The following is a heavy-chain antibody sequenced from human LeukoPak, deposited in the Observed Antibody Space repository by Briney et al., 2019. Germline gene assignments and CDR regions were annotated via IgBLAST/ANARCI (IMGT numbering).Heavy chain of an antibody. CDR3: ARGGGYDILTGSAADFDY. J-gene: IGHJ4*02. CDR1: GGSISSGSYY. Sequence: PSETLSLTCTVSGGSISSGSYYWSWIRQPAGTGLEWIGRIYTSGSTNHNPSLKSRVTISVDTSKNQFSLKLSSVTAADTAVYYCARGGGYDILTGSAADFDYWGQGTLVTVSS. V-gene: IGHV4-61*02. CDR2: IYTSGST. D-gene: IGHD3-9*01.